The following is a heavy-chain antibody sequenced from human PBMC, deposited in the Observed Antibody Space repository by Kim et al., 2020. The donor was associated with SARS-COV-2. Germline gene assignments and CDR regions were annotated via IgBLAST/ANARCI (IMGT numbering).Heavy chain of an antibody. CDR2: IIPIFGTA. J-gene: IGHJ6*02. CDR1: GGTFSSYA. CDR3: ARDSRYSSMNHNDYYYYGMDV. V-gene: IGHV1-69*13. D-gene: IGHD5-18*01. Sequence: SVKVSCKASGGTFSSYAISWVRQAPGQGLEWMGGIIPIFGTANYAQKFQGRVTITADESTSTAYMELSSLRSEDTAVYYCARDSRYSSMNHNDYYYYGMDVWGQGNTVTVSS.